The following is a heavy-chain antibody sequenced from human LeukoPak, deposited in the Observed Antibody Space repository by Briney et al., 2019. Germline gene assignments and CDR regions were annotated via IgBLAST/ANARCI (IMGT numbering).Heavy chain of an antibody. V-gene: IGHV3-21*01. CDR3: ARRDGTRAPAV. CDR1: GFTFSSYS. J-gene: IGHJ6*02. D-gene: IGHD5-24*01. Sequence: GGSLRLSCAASGFTFSSYSMNWVRQAPGEGLEWVSSISSSSYIYYADSVKGRFTISRDNAKNSLYLQMNSLRAEDTAVYYCARRDGTRAPAVWGQGTTVTVSS. CDR2: ISSSSYI.